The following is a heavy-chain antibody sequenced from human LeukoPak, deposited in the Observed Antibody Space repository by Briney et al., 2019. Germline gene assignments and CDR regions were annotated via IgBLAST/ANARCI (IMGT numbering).Heavy chain of an antibody. D-gene: IGHD2-2*03. CDR1: GGSISSGNW. V-gene: IGHV4-4*02. CDR3: ARVDPGYYYMDV. Sequence: SETLSLTCAVAGGSISSGNWWTWVRQPPGKGLEWIGEIYHSGSTNYNPSLKSRVTISVDKSKNQFSLKLSSVTAADTAVYYCARVDPGYYYMDVWGKGTTVTVSS. CDR2: IYHSGST. J-gene: IGHJ6*03.